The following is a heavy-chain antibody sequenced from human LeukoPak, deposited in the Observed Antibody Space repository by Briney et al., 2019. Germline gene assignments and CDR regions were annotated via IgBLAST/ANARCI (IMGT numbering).Heavy chain of an antibody. CDR2: ISGSGGST. CDR3: AKVTYGSGTYGAFDY. D-gene: IGHD3-10*01. CDR1: GFTFSSYG. J-gene: IGHJ4*02. V-gene: IGHV3-23*01. Sequence: GGSLRLSCAASGFTFSSYGMSWVRQAPGKGLEWVSAISGSGGSTYYADSVKGRFTISRDNSKNTLYLQMNSLRAEDTAIYYCAKVTYGSGTYGAFDYWGQGTLVTVSS.